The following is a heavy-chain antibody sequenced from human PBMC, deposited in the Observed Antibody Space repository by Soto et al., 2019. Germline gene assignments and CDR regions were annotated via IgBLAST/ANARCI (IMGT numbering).Heavy chain of an antibody. CDR3: ARGRYGDY. V-gene: IGHV1-18*01. CDR2: ISAHNGNT. Sequence: QVDLVQSGAEVKKPGASVKVSCKGSGYAFTTYGITWVRQAPGQGLEWMGWISAHNGNTNYAQKLQGRVTVTRDTSTSTAYTELRSLRSDDTAVYYRARGRYGDYWGQGVLVTVSS. J-gene: IGHJ4*02. CDR1: GYAFTTYG. D-gene: IGHD1-1*01.